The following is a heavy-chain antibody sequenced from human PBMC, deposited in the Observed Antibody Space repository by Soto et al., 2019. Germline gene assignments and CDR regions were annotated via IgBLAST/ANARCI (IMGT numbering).Heavy chain of an antibody. Sequence: SETLSLTCPVSGFSISSGDYYLSWIRQPPGKGLEWIGYIYHSGSTNYNPSLKSRVTISVDKSKNQFSLKLTSVTAADTAVYYCARASWGWFDPWGQGTRVTVSA. CDR2: IYHSGST. CDR3: ARASWGWFDP. J-gene: IGHJ5*02. D-gene: IGHD3-16*01. CDR1: GFSISSGDYY. V-gene: IGHV4-30-2*01.